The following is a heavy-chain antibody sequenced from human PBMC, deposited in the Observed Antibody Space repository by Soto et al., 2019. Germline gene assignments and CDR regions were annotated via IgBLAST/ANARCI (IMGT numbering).Heavy chain of an antibody. CDR3: AFNSDSGSYYFDY. CDR2: ISGGGETT. Sequence: EVQLLESGGGLVQPGGSLRLSCAASGFTFSSYAMWWVRQAPGKGLECVSAISGGGETTYYADSVKGRFTISRDNSKNTLYLQMNSLRAEDTAVYYCAFNSDSGSYYFDYWGQRTLVTVSS. D-gene: IGHD3-10*01. CDR1: GFTFSSYA. V-gene: IGHV3-23*01. J-gene: IGHJ4*02.